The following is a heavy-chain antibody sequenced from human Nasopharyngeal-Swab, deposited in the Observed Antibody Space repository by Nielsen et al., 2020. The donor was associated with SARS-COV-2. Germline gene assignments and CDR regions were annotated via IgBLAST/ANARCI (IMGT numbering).Heavy chain of an antibody. CDR1: GFTFSSYG. D-gene: IGHD5-24*01. V-gene: IGHV3-30*18. CDR2: ISYDGSNK. Sequence: GESLKISCAASGFTFSSYGMHWVRQAPGKGLEWVAVISYDGSNKYYADSVKGRFTISRDNSKNTLYLQMNSLRAEDTAVYYCAKGLEMATADHWGQGTLATVSS. J-gene: IGHJ5*02. CDR3: AKGLEMATADH.